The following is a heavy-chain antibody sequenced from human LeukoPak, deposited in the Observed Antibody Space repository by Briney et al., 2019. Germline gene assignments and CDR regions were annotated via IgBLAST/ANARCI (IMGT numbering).Heavy chain of an antibody. CDR2: IYPADSDI. D-gene: IGHD2-15*01. Sequence: GESLQISCKGSGYSINNYWIAWVRQMPGKGLEWMGIIYPADSDIRYSPSFQGQVTISADKSISTAYLQWNSLKASDTAMYYCARQEYCSGASCYTWFDSWGQGTLVTVSS. CDR1: GYSINNYW. J-gene: IGHJ5*01. V-gene: IGHV5-51*01. CDR3: ARQEYCSGASCYTWFDS.